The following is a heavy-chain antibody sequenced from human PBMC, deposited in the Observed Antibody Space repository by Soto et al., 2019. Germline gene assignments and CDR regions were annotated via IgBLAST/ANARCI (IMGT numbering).Heavy chain of an antibody. Sequence: SVKVSCKASGGTFSSYAISWVRQAPGQGLEWMGGIIPIFGAANYAQKFQGRVTITADESTSTAYMELSSLRSEDTAVYYCARFIEDAGDEDSSWYWAGYYYGMDVWGQGTTVTVSS. V-gene: IGHV1-69*13. CDR2: IIPIFGAA. D-gene: IGHD6-13*01. CDR1: GGTFSSYA. CDR3: ARFIEDAGDEDSSWYWAGYYYGMDV. J-gene: IGHJ6*02.